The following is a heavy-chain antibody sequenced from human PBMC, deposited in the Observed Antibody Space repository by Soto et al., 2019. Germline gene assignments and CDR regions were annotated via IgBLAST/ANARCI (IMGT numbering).Heavy chain of an antibody. CDR1: GGSISSGDYY. J-gene: IGHJ4*02. CDR3: ARRWGTSFDF. D-gene: IGHD7-27*01. CDR2: IYYSGST. V-gene: IGHV4-61*08. Sequence: SETLSLTCTVSGGSISSGDYYWSWIRQPPGKGLEWIGYIYYSGSTNYNPSLKSRVTISVDTSKNQFSLKLTSVTAADTAVYYCARRWGTSFDFWGQGTLVTVSS.